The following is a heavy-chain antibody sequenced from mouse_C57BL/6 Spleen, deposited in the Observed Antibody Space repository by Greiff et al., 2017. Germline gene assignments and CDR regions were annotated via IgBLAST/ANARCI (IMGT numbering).Heavy chain of an antibody. CDR2: INPSTGGT. Sequence: EVQLQQSGPELVKPGASVKISCKASGYSFTGYYMNWVKQSPEKSLEWIGEINPSTGGTTYNQKFKAKATLTVDKSSSTAYMQLKSLTSEDSAVYDCARSGRRYLYYCVWGTGTTVTVAS. D-gene: IGHD3-2*02. J-gene: IGHJ1*03. CDR1: GYSFTGYY. V-gene: IGHV1-42*01. CDR3: ARSGRRYLYYCV.